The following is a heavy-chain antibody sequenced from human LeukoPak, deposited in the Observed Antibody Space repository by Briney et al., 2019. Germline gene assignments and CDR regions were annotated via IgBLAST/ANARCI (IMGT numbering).Heavy chain of an antibody. CDR2: INPNSGGT. Sequence: ASVKVSCKASGYTFTGYYMHWVRQAPGQGLEWMGWINPNSGGTNYAQKFQGRVTMTRDTSISPAYMELSRLRSDDTAMYYCARDDYGDYGSFYWGQGTLVTVSS. CDR1: GYTFTGYY. D-gene: IGHD4-17*01. V-gene: IGHV1-2*02. J-gene: IGHJ4*02. CDR3: ARDDYGDYGSFY.